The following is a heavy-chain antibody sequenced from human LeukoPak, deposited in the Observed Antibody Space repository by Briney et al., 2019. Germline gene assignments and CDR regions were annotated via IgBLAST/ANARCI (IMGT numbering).Heavy chain of an antibody. V-gene: IGHV1-18*01. CDR3: ARDEGGSGWRFDY. CDR1: GYTFTDYG. D-gene: IGHD6-19*01. CDR2: ISAYNAKT. J-gene: IGHJ4*02. Sequence: ASVKVSCKASGYTFTDYGFSWVRQAPGQGLEWMGWISAYNAKTNYVQRLQGRVTMTTDTSTTTAYMELRSLRSDDTAVYYCARDEGGSGWRFDYWGQGTLVTVSS.